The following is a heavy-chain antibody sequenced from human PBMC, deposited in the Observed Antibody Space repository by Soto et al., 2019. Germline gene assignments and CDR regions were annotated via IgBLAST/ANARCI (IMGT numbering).Heavy chain of an antibody. CDR3: AREYYSSTTWIDY. CDR2: VHPYEGTT. D-gene: IGHD1-26*01. J-gene: IGHJ4*02. Sequence: ASVKVSCKTSGCTFTSYPFSWARQAPGQGLEWLAWVHPYEGTTKVAHQFRDRITLTTDASAATVFMELTRLTSDDTAVYFCAREYYSSTTWIDYWGQGTLVTVSS. CDR1: GCTFTSYP. V-gene: IGHV1-18*04.